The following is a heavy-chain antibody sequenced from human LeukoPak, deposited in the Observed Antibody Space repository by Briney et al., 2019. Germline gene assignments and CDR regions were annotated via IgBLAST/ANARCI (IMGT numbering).Heavy chain of an antibody. J-gene: IGHJ5*02. CDR1: GGSFSGYY. CDR2: INHSGST. Sequence: SETLSLTCAVYGGSFSGYYWSWIRQPPGKGLEWIGEINHSGSTNYNPSLKSRVTISVDTSTNQFSLKLSSVTAADTAVYYCARGRTGLLWFGELFLWFDPWGQGTLVTVSS. CDR3: ARGRTGLLWFGELFLWFDP. D-gene: IGHD3-10*01. V-gene: IGHV4-34*01.